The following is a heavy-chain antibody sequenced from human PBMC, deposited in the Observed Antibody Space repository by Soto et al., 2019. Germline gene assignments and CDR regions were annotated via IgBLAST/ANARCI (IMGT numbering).Heavy chain of an antibody. V-gene: IGHV5-51*01. D-gene: IGHD3-22*01. CDR1: GYSFTNYW. Sequence: PGESLKISCKGSGYSFTNYWIGWVRQIPGKGLEWMGVIYPDDSDTRYSPSFQGQVTISADKSISTAYLQWNSLKAADTATYYCVRGYSHLDSWGQGILVTLSS. CDR2: IYPDDSDT. J-gene: IGHJ4*02. CDR3: VRGYSHLDS.